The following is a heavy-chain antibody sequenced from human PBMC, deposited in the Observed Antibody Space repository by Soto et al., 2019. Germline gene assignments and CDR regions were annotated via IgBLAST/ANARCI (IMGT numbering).Heavy chain of an antibody. Sequence: QAHLVESGGGVVQPGRSLRLSCAASGFTFTSYGMHWVRQAPGTRLEWVAVISYDGGRQHYADSVKGRFTISRDNSKNMVLLQMNSLRAEATAVYYCVSDRGYGHASVPYSWGQGTLVSVSS. CDR1: GFTFTSYG. CDR2: ISYDGGRQ. D-gene: IGHD5-18*01. V-gene: IGHV3-30*03. CDR3: VSDRGYGHASVPYS. J-gene: IGHJ4*02.